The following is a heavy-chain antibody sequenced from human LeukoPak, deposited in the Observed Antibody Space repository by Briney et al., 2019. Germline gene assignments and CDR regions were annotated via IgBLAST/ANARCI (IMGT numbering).Heavy chain of an antibody. J-gene: IGHJ4*02. Sequence: GGSLRLSCAASGFTFSNYAMHWVRQAPGKGLEWVAVIWYDGSKKHYADSVKGRLTISRDTSKNTLFLQMNGLRAEDTAVYYCARGLYSSGWYYNDYWGQGTLVTVSS. CDR2: IWYDGSKK. CDR3: ARGLYSSGWYYNDY. V-gene: IGHV3-33*08. D-gene: IGHD6-19*01. CDR1: GFTFSNYA.